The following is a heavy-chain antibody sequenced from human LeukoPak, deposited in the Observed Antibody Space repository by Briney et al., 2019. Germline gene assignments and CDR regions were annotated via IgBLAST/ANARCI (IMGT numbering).Heavy chain of an antibody. CDR3: ARHLIGSSGPFDY. V-gene: IGHV5-51*01. CDR2: IYPGDTDT. D-gene: IGHD6-25*01. CDR1: GYSFTSYW. Sequence: GESLKLSCNGSGYSFTSYWLGWVRQMPGKGLEGMGIIYPGDTDTRYHTSFQGEVIIPANKSITASYLQWSSLKASDTAMYYCARHLIGSSGPFDYWGQGTLVTVSS. J-gene: IGHJ4*02.